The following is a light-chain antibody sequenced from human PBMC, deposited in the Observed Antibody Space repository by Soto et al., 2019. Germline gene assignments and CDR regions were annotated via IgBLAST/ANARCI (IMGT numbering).Light chain of an antibody. CDR2: AAS. Sequence: IQMTQSPSSLSASVGDRVTITCRARQTINSYLNWYQHKPGKAPTVLIYAASSLQSGVPSRFSGSGSGTDFTLTISSLQPEDFATYYCQQSYSKPYTFGQGSQLEIK. V-gene: IGKV1-39*01. CDR3: QQSYSKPYT. CDR1: QTINSY. J-gene: IGKJ2*01.